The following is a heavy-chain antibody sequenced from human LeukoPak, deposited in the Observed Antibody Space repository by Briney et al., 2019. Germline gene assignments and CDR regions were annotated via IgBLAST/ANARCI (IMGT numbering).Heavy chain of an antibody. D-gene: IGHD1-26*01. CDR1: CGSISRYY. CDR3: ARENSGSYREFDY. V-gene: IGHV4-4*07. J-gene: IGHJ4*02. Sequence: PSETLSLTCTVACGSISRYYWSWIRQPAGKGLEWIGRIYTSGSTNYNASLKSRVSMSVDTPKNQFSLKLSSVTAADTAVFYCARENSGSYREFDYWGQGTLVTVSS. CDR2: IYTSGST.